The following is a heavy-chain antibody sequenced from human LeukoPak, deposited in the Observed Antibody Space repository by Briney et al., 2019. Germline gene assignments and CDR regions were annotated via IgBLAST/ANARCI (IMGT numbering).Heavy chain of an antibody. D-gene: IGHD3-10*01. V-gene: IGHV2-5*02. CDR1: GFSLSTSGVA. CDR3: AHRRGPWFGELSHNWFDP. CDR2: IYWDEDK. Sequence: SGPTLVKPTQTLTLTCTFSGFSLSTSGVAVGWIRQPPGNALEWLALIYWDEDKRYSPSLKSRLTITKDTSKNQVVLTMTNMDPVDTATYYCAHRRGPWFGELSHNWFDPWGQGTLVTVSS. J-gene: IGHJ5*02.